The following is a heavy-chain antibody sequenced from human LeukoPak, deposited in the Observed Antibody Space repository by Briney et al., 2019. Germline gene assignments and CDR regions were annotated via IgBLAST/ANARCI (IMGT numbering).Heavy chain of an antibody. J-gene: IGHJ4*02. CDR2: INHSGST. D-gene: IGHD2-8*02. CDR1: GGSFSGYY. V-gene: IGHV4-34*01. Sequence: PSETLSLTCAVYGGSFSGYYWSWIRQPPGKGLEWIGEINHSGSTNYNPSLKSRVTISVDTSKNQFSLKLSSVTAADTAVYYCARQKKIVLVVYAIGYYFDYWGQGTLSPSPQ. CDR3: ARQKKIVLVVYAIGYYFDY.